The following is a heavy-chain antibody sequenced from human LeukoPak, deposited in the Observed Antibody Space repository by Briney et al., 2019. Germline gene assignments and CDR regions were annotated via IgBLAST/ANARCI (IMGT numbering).Heavy chain of an antibody. CDR1: GFTFSSYN. J-gene: IGHJ4*02. Sequence: GGSLRLSCAASGFTFSSYNFNWVRQAPGKGLQWVSSISVGGNYIYYADSVKGRFTISRDNTKNIMFLQMNSLRSDDTALYYCARLRAASHSFDSWGQGTLVSVSS. CDR2: ISVGGNYI. V-gene: IGHV3-21*06. CDR3: ARLRAASHSFDS.